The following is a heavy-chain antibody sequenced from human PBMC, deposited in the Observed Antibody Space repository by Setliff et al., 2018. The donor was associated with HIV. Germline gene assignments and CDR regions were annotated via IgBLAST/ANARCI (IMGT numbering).Heavy chain of an antibody. CDR2: ITSSGRTI. CDR1: GFTFGNYE. D-gene: IGHD2-15*01. V-gene: IGHV3-48*03. Sequence: GGSLRLSCAASGFTFGNYEMNWVRQAPGKGLEWVSYITSSGRTIYYADSVKGRFTISRDNAKNSLYLQMNSLRAEDTALYYCATWGCSGGSCYDYWGQGILVTVSS. J-gene: IGHJ4*02. CDR3: ATWGCSGGSCYDY.